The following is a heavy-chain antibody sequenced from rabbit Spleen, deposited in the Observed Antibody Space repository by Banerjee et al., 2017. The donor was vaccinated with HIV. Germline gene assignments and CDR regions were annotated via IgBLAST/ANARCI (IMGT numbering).Heavy chain of an antibody. CDR1: GFSFSSSYY. V-gene: IGHV1S45*01. D-gene: IGHD8-1*01. J-gene: IGHJ6*01. Sequence: QEQLEESGGGLVKPGASLTLTCTASGFSFSSSYYMCWVRQPPGKGLEWIACIAVGSSGTTYYANWAKGRFTISKTSSTTVTLQMTSLTAADTATYFCARDTGTSFSSYGMDLWGQGTLVTVS. CDR2: IAVGSSGTT. CDR3: ARDTGTSFSSYGMDL.